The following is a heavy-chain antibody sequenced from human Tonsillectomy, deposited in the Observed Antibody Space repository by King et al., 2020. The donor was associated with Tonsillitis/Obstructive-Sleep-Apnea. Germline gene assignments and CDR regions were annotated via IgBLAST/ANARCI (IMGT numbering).Heavy chain of an antibody. D-gene: IGHD1-26*01. CDR3: ATDWGSGTYYVRAFDV. CDR1: VFTFSNAW. CDR2: IKSKSKGEST. V-gene: IGHV3-15*01. Sequence: VQLVESGGGLVKPGGSLRLSCAASVFTFSNAWMSWVRQAPGKGPEWVGRIKSKSKGESTDYTAPVRGRFTISRDDSKNTLFLQMNSLKTEDTAVYYCATDWGSGTYYVRAFDVWGLGTMVTVSS. J-gene: IGHJ3*01.